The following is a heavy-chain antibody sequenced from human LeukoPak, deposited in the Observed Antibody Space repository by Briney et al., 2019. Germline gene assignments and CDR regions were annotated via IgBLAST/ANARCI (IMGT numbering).Heavy chain of an antibody. CDR1: GFTFSSYS. Sequence: GVSLRLSCAAPGFTFSSYSRNWVRQAPGKGLEWVSSISSSSSYIYYADSVKGRFTISRDNAKNSLYLQMNSLRAEDTAVYYCARGESNSSGWSEIKLGYYYYMDVWGKGTTVTVSS. D-gene: IGHD6-19*01. CDR3: ARGESNSSGWSEIKLGYYYYMDV. J-gene: IGHJ6*03. V-gene: IGHV3-21*01. CDR2: ISSSSSYI.